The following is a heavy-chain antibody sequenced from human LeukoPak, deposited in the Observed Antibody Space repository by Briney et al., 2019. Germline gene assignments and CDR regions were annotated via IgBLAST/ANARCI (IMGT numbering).Heavy chain of an antibody. CDR2: IYYSGST. D-gene: IGHD1-26*01. J-gene: IGHJ4*02. Sequence: SETLSLTCTVSGGSISSYYWSWIRQPPGKGLQWIGYIYYSGSTNYNPSLKSRVTISVDTSKNQFSLKLSSVTAADTAVYYCARDRLGSRGASYFDYWGQGTLVTVSS. CDR1: GGSISSYY. V-gene: IGHV4-59*01. CDR3: ARDRLGSRGASYFDY.